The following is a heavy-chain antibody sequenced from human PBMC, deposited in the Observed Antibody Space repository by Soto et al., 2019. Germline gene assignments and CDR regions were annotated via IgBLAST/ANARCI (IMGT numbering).Heavy chain of an antibody. J-gene: IGHJ6*02. CDR2: IVVGSGNT. CDR3: AAGHRPGYCSSTSCPLDYCMDV. CDR1: GFTFTSSA. D-gene: IGHD2-2*01. Sequence: GASVKVSCKASGFTFTSSAVQWVRQARGQRLEWIGWIVVGSGNTNYAQKFQERVTITRDMSTSTAYMELSSLRSEDTAVYYCAAGHRPGYCSSTSCPLDYCMDVWGQGTTVTVSS. V-gene: IGHV1-58*01.